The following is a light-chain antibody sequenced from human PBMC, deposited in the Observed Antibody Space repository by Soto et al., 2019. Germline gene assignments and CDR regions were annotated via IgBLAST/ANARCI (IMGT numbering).Light chain of an antibody. V-gene: IGLV2-14*01. CDR3: GSYTNTNSLI. CDR2: EVT. CDR1: SNDVGGYNF. Sequence: QSALTQPASVSGSPGQSITISCTGSSNDVGGYNFVSWYQRHPGKAPKLLIYEVTNRPSGISDRFSGSRSGNTASLTISGLQPEDEAGYYCGSYTNTNSLIFGGGTKLTVL. J-gene: IGLJ2*01.